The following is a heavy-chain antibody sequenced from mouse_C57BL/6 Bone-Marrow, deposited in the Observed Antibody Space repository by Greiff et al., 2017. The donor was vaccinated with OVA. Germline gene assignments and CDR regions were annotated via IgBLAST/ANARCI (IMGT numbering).Heavy chain of an antibody. CDR3: TRGDYYGSKDY. CDR2: ISSGGDYI. D-gene: IGHD1-1*01. CDR1: GFTFSSYA. V-gene: IGHV5-9-1*02. Sequence: EVQRVESGEGLVKPGGSLKLSCAASGFTFSSYAMSWVRQTPEKRLEWVAYISSGGDYIYYADTVKGRFTISRDNARNTLYLQMSSLKSEDTAMYYCTRGDYYGSKDYWGQGTTLTVSS. J-gene: IGHJ2*01.